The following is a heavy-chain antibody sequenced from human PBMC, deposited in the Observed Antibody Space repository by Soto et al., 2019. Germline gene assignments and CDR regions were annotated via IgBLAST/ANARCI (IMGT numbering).Heavy chain of an antibody. CDR2: IYWNDDK. CDR3: AHSSPYYYILTGYYNEDAFDI. J-gene: IGHJ3*02. Sequence: QITLKESGPTLVKPTQTLTLTCTFSGFSLSTSGVGVGWIRQPPGKALEWLALIYWNDDKRYSPSLKSRLTITKDTSKNQVVLTMTNMDSVDTATYYCAHSSPYYYILTGYYNEDAFDIWGQVTMVTVSS. V-gene: IGHV2-5*01. D-gene: IGHD3-9*01. CDR1: GFSLSTSGVG.